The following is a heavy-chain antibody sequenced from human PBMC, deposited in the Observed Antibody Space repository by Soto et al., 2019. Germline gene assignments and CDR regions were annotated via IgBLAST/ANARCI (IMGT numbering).Heavy chain of an antibody. J-gene: IGHJ6*02. CDR1: GFTFSSYS. CDR3: ARQVVVPAAILTTYYYYYGMDV. V-gene: IGHV3-48*02. D-gene: IGHD2-2*02. Sequence: EVQLVESGGGLVQPGGSLRLSCAASGFTFSSYSMNWVRQAPGKGLEWVSYISSSSSTIYYADSVKGRFTISRDNAKNSLYLQMNSLRDEDTAVYYCARQVVVPAAILTTYYYYYGMDVWGQGTTVTVSS. CDR2: ISSSSSTI.